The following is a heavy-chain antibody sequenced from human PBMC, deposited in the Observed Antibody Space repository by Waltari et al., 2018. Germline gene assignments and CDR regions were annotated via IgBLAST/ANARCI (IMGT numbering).Heavy chain of an antibody. D-gene: IGHD3-3*01. CDR2: IYYSGTT. V-gene: IGHV4-39*07. J-gene: IGHJ5*02. CDR1: GGSISRTSHY. CDR3: ARVARGGYYTGWFDT. Sequence: QLQLQESGPGLVKPSETLSLTCRVSGGSISRTSHYWAWIRQPPGKGLEWIGSIYYSGTTYYNLSLKSRVTLSVDTSKNQFSLKLSSVTAADTAMYFCARVARGGYYTGWFDTWGQGALVTVSS.